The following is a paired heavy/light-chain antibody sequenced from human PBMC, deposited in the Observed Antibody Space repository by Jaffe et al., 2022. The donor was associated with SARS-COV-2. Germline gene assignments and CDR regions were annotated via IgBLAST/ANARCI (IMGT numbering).Heavy chain of an antibody. CDR2: MNPNTGGT. V-gene: IGHV1-2*06. J-gene: IGHJ5*02. CDR3: ARVLGITGTKHSFDP. CDR1: GYTFTGFY. Sequence: QVQLVQSGTAVKKTGASVKVSCKASGYTFTGFYIHWVRQAPGQGLEWMGRMNPNTGGTDYAQKFEGRVTMTRDTSINTAYLELNSLTSDDTAVYYCARVLGITGTKHSFDPWGQGTPVTVSS. D-gene: IGHD1-20*01.
Light chain of an antibody. CDR1: QDISSG. CDR2: GAS. Sequence: DIQMTQSPSSVSASVGDRVTITCRASQDISSGLAWYQQKPGKAPKLLIYGASSLQSGVPSRFSGSGSGTDFTLTISSLQPEDFATYYCQQAHSFPLTFGGGTKVEIK. CDR3: QQAHSFPLT. V-gene: IGKV1D-12*01. J-gene: IGKJ4*01.